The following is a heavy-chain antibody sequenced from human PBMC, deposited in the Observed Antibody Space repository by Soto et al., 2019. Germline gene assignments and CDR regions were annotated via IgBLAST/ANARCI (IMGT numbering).Heavy chain of an antibody. CDR1: GFIFSNYG. J-gene: IGHJ4*02. V-gene: IGHV3-30*18. CDR3: GKGQYYGRRDYYYEY. D-gene: IGHD3-22*01. CDR2: ISYDGSNP. Sequence: GGSLRLSCEASGFIFSNYGMHWVRQAPGKGLEWVAVISYDGSNPYYADSVKGRFTISRDNSKNSLSLQMNSLRAEDTAVYYCGKGQYYGRRDYYYEYWGQGTLVTVSS.